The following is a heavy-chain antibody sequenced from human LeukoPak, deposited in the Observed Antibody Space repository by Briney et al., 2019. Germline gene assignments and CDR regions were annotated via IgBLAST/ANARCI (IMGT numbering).Heavy chain of an antibody. Sequence: GGSLRLSCAASGFTFKNYWMSWVRQAPGMGLEWVANINQDGREKNYVDSVKGRFTISRDSVKNSLYLQMNSLRGEDTAVYYCGRASRSGRPVGIDYWGQGTLVTVSS. CDR1: GFTFKNYW. CDR3: GRASRSGRPVGIDY. V-gene: IGHV3-7*03. CDR2: INQDGREK. J-gene: IGHJ4*02. D-gene: IGHD3-3*01.